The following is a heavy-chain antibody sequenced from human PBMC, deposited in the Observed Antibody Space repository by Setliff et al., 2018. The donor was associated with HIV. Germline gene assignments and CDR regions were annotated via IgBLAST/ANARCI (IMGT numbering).Heavy chain of an antibody. Sequence: SETLSLTCAVYGGSFSDYYWTWIRQPPGKGLEWIGEINHRGHTNYIPSLRSRVTISVDTSKNHFSLKLTSVTAADTAIYYFARGRHIVATIPLDQWGQGMLVTAPQ. D-gene: IGHD5-12*01. CDR2: INHRGHT. J-gene: IGHJ4*02. CDR3: ARGRHIVATIPLDQ. V-gene: IGHV4-34*01. CDR1: GGSFSDYY.